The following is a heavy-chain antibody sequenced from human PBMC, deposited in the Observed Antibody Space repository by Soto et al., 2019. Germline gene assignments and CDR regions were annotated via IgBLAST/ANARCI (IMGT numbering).Heavy chain of an antibody. CDR2: INPSGGST. D-gene: IGHD3-3*01. V-gene: IGHV1-46*01. CDR3: ARASLITIFGVVTTLGY. Sequence: QVQLVQSGAEVKKPGASVKVSCKASGYTFTSYYMHWVRQAPGQGLEWMGIINPSGGSTSYAQKCQGRVTMTRDTSTSTVYMELSSLRSEDTAVYYCARASLITIFGVVTTLGYWGQGTLVTVSS. CDR1: GYTFTSYY. J-gene: IGHJ4*02.